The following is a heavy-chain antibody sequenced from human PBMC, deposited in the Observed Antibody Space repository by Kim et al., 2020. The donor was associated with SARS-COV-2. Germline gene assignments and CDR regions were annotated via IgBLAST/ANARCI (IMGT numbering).Heavy chain of an antibody. CDR1: GFTVSSNY. CDR3: VTPASGDCSGGSCYSVTPPIY. D-gene: IGHD2-15*01. V-gene: IGHV3-53*01. CDR2: IYSGGST. Sequence: GGSLRLSCAASGFTVSSNYMSWVRQAPGKGLEWVSVIYSGGSTYYADSVKGRFTISRDNSKNTLYLQMNSLRAEDTAVYYCVTPASGDCSGGSCYSVTPPIYWGQGTLVTVSS. J-gene: IGHJ4*02.